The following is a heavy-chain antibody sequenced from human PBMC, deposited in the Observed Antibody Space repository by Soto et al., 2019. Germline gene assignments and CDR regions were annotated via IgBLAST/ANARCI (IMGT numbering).Heavy chain of an antibody. Sequence: QVQLMQSGAEVKKPGASVKVSCKASGYTFIDYYIHWVRQAPGQGLEWVGWINPNSGGTNYAQKFQGRVTMTRDTSISTAFMELSRLRSDDTAVYYCARGAAGDSSLVTYHFDCSGQGTLVTVSS. CDR1: GYTFIDYY. CDR3: ARGAAGDSSLVTYHFDC. V-gene: IGHV1-2*02. D-gene: IGHD3-16*01. J-gene: IGHJ4*02. CDR2: INPNSGGT.